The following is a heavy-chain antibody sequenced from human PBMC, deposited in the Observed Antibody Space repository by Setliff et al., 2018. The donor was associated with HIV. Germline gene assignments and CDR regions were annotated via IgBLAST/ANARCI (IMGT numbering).Heavy chain of an antibody. Sequence: PSETLSLTCAVYGGSFSGYYWSWIRQAPGKELEWIGEIDHSGSTNYNPSLKSRVTISVDTSKNHFSLRLTSVTAADTALYYCAKCGPNCRSITCDEGYYFDSWGQGALVTVSS. CDR2: IDHSGST. V-gene: IGHV4-34*01. CDR1: GGSFSGYY. D-gene: IGHD2-2*01. CDR3: AKCGPNCRSITCDEGYYFDS. J-gene: IGHJ4*02.